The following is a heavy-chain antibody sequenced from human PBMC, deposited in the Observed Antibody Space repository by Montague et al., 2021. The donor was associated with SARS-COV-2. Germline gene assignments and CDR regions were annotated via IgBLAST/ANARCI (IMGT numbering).Heavy chain of an antibody. CDR2: VYHSGYT. J-gene: IGHJ4*02. Sequence: TLSLTCSVSGFSISSGFYWAWIRQSPGKGPEWIGTVYHSGYTHYXPSLKGRVTVSIDTSKNQFSLTVTSVTAADTAVYFCARRGYTGSDYFDYWGQGTLVTVSS. D-gene: IGHD5-12*01. CDR3: ARRGYTGSDYFDY. CDR1: GFSISSGFY. V-gene: IGHV4-38-2*01.